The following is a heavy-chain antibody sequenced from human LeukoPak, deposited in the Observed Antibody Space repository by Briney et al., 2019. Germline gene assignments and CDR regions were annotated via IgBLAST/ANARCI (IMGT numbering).Heavy chain of an antibody. CDR3: ARLTPGYSSAYDY. D-gene: IGHD2-15*01. Sequence: GGSLRLSCTASRFTFSDYYMSWIRQDPGKGLEWVSYISSSGNTIYYADSVRGRFPISRDNAKISLYLQMYSLRAEDTAVYYCARLTPGYSSAYDYWGQGTLITVSS. CDR2: ISSSGNTI. CDR1: RFTFSDYY. V-gene: IGHV3-11*01. J-gene: IGHJ4*02.